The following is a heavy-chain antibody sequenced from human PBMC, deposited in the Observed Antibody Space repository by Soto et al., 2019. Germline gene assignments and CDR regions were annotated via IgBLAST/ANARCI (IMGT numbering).Heavy chain of an antibody. J-gene: IGHJ4*02. CDR2: TRNKGKTYTA. CDR3: ARSGSSTSCYDY. CDR1: GFTFSDHY. Sequence: LRLSCAASGFTFSDHYIDWVRQAPGKGLEWVGRTRNKGKTYTAEYAASVKGRFTISRDDSKNSLYLQMDSLKIEDTAVYYCARSGSSTSCYDYWGRGTLVTVSS. D-gene: IGHD2-2*01. V-gene: IGHV3-72*01.